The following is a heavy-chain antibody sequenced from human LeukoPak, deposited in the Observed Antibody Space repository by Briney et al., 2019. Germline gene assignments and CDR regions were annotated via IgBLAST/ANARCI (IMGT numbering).Heavy chain of an antibody. D-gene: IGHD3-3*01. CDR2: LYYSGSS. V-gene: IGHV4-39*02. J-gene: IGHJ6*03. CDR1: GDSISSSNSY. Sequence: SETLSLTCTVSGDSISSSNSYRGWIRQPPGKGLEWIGSLYYSGSSYYNPSLKSRVTISADTSKNQFSLKLTSVTAADTAVYYCARETMYYDFWSGYYIHYYYYMDVWGKGTTVTVSS. CDR3: ARETMYYDFWSGYYIHYYYYMDV.